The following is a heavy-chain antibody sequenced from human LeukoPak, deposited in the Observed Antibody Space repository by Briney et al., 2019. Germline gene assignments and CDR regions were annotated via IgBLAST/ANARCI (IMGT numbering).Heavy chain of an antibody. CDR2: IYYSGST. D-gene: IGHD1-14*01. CDR1: GGSISSNIYY. CDR3: ASAPEYGLYYFDY. V-gene: IGHV4-39*07. Sequence: SETLSLTCTVSGGSISSNIYYWGWIRRPPGKGLEWIGSIYYSGSTYDNPSLKSRVTISVDTSKDQFSLNLTSVTAADTAVYYCASAPEYGLYYFDYWGQGALVTVSS. J-gene: IGHJ4*02.